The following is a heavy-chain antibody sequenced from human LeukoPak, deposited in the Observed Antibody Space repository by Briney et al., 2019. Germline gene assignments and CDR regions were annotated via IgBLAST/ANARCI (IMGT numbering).Heavy chain of an antibody. V-gene: IGHV4-4*07. CDR2: IYTSGST. J-gene: IGHJ5*02. D-gene: IGHD3-3*01. CDR3: AREDYDFWSGLLNWFDP. CDR1: GGSISSYY. Sequence: SETLSLTCTVSGGSISSYYWSWIRQPAGKGLEWIGHIYTSGSTNYNPSLKSRVTMSVDTSKNQFSLKLSSVTAADTAVYYCAREDYDFWSGLLNWFDPWGQGTLVTVSS.